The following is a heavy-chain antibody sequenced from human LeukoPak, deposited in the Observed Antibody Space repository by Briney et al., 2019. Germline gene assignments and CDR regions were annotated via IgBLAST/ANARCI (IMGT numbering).Heavy chain of an antibody. CDR1: GFTFSSYW. CDR3: AKEVAGGIAAAGPDY. CDR2: ISGSGGST. D-gene: IGHD6-13*01. V-gene: IGHV3-23*01. J-gene: IGHJ4*02. Sequence: GGSLRLSCAASGFTFSSYWMHWVRQAPGKGLEWVSAISGSGGSTYYADSVKGRFTISRDNSKNTLYLQMNSLRAEDTAVYYCAKEVAGGIAAAGPDYWGQGTLVTVSS.